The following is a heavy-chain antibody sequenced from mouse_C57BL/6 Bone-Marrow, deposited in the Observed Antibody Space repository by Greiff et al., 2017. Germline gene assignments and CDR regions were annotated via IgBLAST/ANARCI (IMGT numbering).Heavy chain of an antibody. Sequence: QVQLQQSGAELVRPGTSVKLSCKASGYTFTSYWMHWVKQRPGQGLEWIGVIDPSDSYTNSNQKFKGKATLTVDTSSSTAYMQLSSLTAEDSAVYYGAKRSNYVGWYFDVWGTGTTVTVSS. CDR2: IDPSDSYT. J-gene: IGHJ1*03. CDR1: GYTFTSYW. V-gene: IGHV1-59*01. D-gene: IGHD2-5*01. CDR3: AKRSNYVGWYFDV.